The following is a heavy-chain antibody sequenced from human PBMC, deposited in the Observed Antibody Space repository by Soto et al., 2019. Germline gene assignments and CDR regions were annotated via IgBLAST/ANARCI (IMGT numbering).Heavy chain of an antibody. V-gene: IGHV4-4*02. CDR2: IYHSGST. J-gene: IGHJ4*02. Sequence: QVQLQESGPGLVKPSGTLSLTCAVSGGSISSSNWWSWVRQPPGKGLEWIGEIYHSGSTNYNPSLKSRVTISVDKSKNQFSLKLSSVTAADTAVYYCARDTGYYDYVWGSYRPYYFDYWGQGTLVTVSS. CDR1: GGSISSSNW. CDR3: ARDTGYYDYVWGSYRPYYFDY. D-gene: IGHD3-16*02.